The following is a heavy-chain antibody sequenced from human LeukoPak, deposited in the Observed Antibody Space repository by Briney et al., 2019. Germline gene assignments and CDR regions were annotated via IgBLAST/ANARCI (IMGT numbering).Heavy chain of an antibody. D-gene: IGHD3-3*01. J-gene: IGHJ4*02. V-gene: IGHV1-46*01. CDR2: IDPSGGSP. CDR1: GYTFTTCC. Sequence: ASVKVSCKASGYTFTTCCIHWVRQAPGQGLEWMGIIDPSGGSPTYAQKFQGRVTMTRDMSTSTVYMELSSLRSEDTAVYYCAREGGSTIFGVVIKFFDYWGQGTLVTVSS. CDR3: AREGGSTIFGVVIKFFDY.